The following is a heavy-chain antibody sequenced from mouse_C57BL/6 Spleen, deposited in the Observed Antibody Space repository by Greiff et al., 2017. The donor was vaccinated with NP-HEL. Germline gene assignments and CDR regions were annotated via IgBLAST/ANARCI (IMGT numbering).Heavy chain of an antibody. CDR2: IDPSDSET. CDR3: ARTHGSSSNWYFDV. J-gene: IGHJ1*03. CDR1: GYTFTSYW. V-gene: IGHV1-52*01. D-gene: IGHD1-1*01. Sequence: QVQLQQSGAELVRPGSSVKLSCKASGYTFTSYWLHWVKQRPIQGLEWIGNIDPSDSETHYNQKVKDKATLTVDKYSSTAYMQLSSLTSEDSAVYYCARTHGSSSNWYFDVWGTGTTVTVSS.